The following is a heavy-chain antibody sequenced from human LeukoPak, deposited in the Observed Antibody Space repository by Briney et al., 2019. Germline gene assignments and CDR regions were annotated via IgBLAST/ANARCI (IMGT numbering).Heavy chain of an antibody. J-gene: IGHJ4*02. CDR1: GGTFSSFA. D-gene: IGHD6-19*01. CDR3: ARGAAVAGSYPLDY. CDR2: IIPILAIS. Sequence: ASVKVSCKASGGTFSSFAISWVRQAPGQGLEWMGRIIPILAISNYAQKFQGRFTITADTSTTTAYMDLSSLRSEDTAVYYCARGAAVAGSYPLDYWGQGTLVTVSS. V-gene: IGHV1-69*04.